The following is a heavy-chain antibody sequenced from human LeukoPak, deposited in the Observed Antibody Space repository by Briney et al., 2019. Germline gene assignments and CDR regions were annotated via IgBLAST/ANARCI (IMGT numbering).Heavy chain of an antibody. D-gene: IGHD4-23*01. V-gene: IGHV3-74*01. Sequence: PGGSLRLSCTASGFTFSTCGMTWVRQAPGKGLVWVSRIASDGSSTTYADSVKGRFSISRDNAKNTLYLQMNSLRVEDTAVYYCARGRPHGNDYWGQGTLVTVSS. CDR1: GFTFSTCG. CDR3: ARGRPHGNDY. J-gene: IGHJ4*02. CDR2: IASDGSST.